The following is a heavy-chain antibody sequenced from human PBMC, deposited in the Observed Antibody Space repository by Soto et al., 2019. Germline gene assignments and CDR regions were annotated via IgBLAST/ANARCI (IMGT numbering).Heavy chain of an antibody. D-gene: IGHD6-19*01. CDR1: GGSISTYY. CDR2: IYYSGNT. J-gene: IGHJ4*02. V-gene: IGHV4-59*01. CDR3: ARSRGSGWSFDN. Sequence: SETLSLTCTISGGSISTYYWSWFRQPPGKGLEWIGYIYYSGNTKYNPSLESRVTISLDSSKAQFSLKLTSLTAADTAKYYCARSRGSGWSFDNWGQGTLVTVSS.